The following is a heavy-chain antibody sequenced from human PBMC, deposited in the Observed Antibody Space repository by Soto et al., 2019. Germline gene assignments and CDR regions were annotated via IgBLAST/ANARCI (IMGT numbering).Heavy chain of an antibody. J-gene: IGHJ6*03. CDR3: ARGSGHYYYYMDV. CDR1: GFTFSSYG. CDR2: IWYDGSDK. V-gene: IGHV3-33*01. Sequence: GGSLRLSCAASGFTFSSYGMHWVRQAPGKGLEWVAVIWYDGSDKDYADSVKGRFTISRDNSKNTLYLQMNSLRAEDTAVYYCARGSGHYYYYMDVWGKGTTVTVSS. D-gene: IGHD6-19*01.